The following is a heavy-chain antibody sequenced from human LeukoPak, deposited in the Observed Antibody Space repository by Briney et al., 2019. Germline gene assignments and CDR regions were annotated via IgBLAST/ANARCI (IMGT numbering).Heavy chain of an antibody. CDR3: ARGTGDETNQLWFGESQLYYFDY. CDR2: ISSSGSTI. D-gene: IGHD3-10*01. J-gene: IGHJ4*02. V-gene: IGHV3-48*03. Sequence: GGSLRLSCAASGFTFSSYEMNWVRQAPGKGLEWVSYISSSGSTIYYADSVKGRFTISRDNAKNSLYLQMNSLRAEDTVVYYCARGTGDETNQLWFGESQLYYFDYWGQGTLVTVSS. CDR1: GFTFSSYE.